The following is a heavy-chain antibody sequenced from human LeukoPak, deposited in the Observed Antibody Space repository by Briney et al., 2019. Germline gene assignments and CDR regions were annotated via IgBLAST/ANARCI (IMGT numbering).Heavy chain of an antibody. CDR2: IYYSGTT. V-gene: IGHV4-59*08. J-gene: IGHJ4*02. CDR1: GGSISSYY. Sequence: SETLSLTCTVSGGSISSYYWSWIRQPPGKGLEWVGYIYYSGTTNYNPSLKSRVTILVDTSKNQFSLNLSSVTAADTAVYYCARRGIAAAGYDYWGQGTLVTVSS. CDR3: ARRGIAAAGYDY. D-gene: IGHD6-13*01.